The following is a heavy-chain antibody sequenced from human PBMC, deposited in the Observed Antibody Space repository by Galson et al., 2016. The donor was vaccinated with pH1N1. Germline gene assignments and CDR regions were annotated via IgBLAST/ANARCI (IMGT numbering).Heavy chain of an antibody. CDR1: GFTLSDYY. D-gene: IGHD6-13*01. CDR3: AREWGIGAAGPLDP. Sequence: SLRLSCAASGFTLSDYYMNWIRETPERGLEWLSSIGSSGNVAYADSVKGRFTISRDNAQNSLLLQMDSLRVDDTALYYCAREWGIGAAGPLDPWGQGALAIVSS. CDR2: IGSSGNV. V-gene: IGHV3-11*01. J-gene: IGHJ5*02.